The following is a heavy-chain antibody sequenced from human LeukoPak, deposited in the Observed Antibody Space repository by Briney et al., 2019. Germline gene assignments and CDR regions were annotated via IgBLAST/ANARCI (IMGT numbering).Heavy chain of an antibody. CDR2: IGTAGDT. D-gene: IGHD3-22*01. J-gene: IGHJ2*01. Sequence: GGSLRLSCAASGFTLSSYDMHWVRQATGKGLEWVSAIGTAGDTYYPGSVKGRFTISRENAKNSLYLQMNSLRAGDTAAYYCARRPRDYYDSSGTRVRNWYFDLWGRGTLVTVSS. V-gene: IGHV3-13*04. CDR3: ARRPRDYYDSSGTRVRNWYFDL. CDR1: GFTLSSYD.